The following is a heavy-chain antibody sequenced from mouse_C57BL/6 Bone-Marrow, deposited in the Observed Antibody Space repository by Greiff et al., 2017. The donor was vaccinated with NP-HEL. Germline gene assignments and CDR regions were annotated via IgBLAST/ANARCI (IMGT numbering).Heavy chain of an antibody. V-gene: IGHV5-9*01. CDR2: ISGGGGNT. Sequence: EVKLVESGGGLVKPGGSLKLSCAASGFTFTSYTMSWVRQTPEKRLEWVATISGGGGNTYYPDSVKGRFTISRDNAKNTLYLQMSSLRSEDTALYYCASDYYGSDWYFDVWGTGTTVTVSS. J-gene: IGHJ1*03. D-gene: IGHD1-1*01. CDR3: ASDYYGSDWYFDV. CDR1: GFTFTSYT.